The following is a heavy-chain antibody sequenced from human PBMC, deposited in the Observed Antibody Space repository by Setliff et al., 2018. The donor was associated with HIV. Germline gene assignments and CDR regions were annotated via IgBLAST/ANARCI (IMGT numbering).Heavy chain of an antibody. CDR1: NVSFNSYY. D-gene: IGHD3-9*01. CDR2: IYSSGST. V-gene: IGHV4-4*07. Sequence: SETLSLTCTVSNVSFNSYYWSWIRHPAGRALEWIGRIYSSGSTNYNPSLKSRVKMSLDTSKNQFSLKLSSVTAADTALYYCARVSPPPDNYFYYYMDVWGKGTTVTVSS. CDR3: ARVSPPPDNYFYYYMDV. J-gene: IGHJ6*03.